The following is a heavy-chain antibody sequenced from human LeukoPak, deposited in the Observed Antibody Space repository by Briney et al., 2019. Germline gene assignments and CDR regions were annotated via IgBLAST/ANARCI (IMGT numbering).Heavy chain of an antibody. V-gene: IGHV4-34*01. CDR1: GGSFSGYY. CDR3: ARGIVVVVTAIFDY. D-gene: IGHD2-15*01. Sequence: SETLSLTCAVYGGSFSGYYWGWIRQPPGKGLEWIGEINHSGSPNYNPSLKSRVTISVDTSKNQFSLKLSSVTAADTAVYYCARGIVVVVTAIFDYWGQGTLVTVSS. CDR2: INHSGSP. J-gene: IGHJ4*02.